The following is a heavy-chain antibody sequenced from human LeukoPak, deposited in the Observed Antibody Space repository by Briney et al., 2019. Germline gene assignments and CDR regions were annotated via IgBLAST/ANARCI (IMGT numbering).Heavy chain of an antibody. Sequence: GGSLRLSCAASKFSFSSSWMNWVRQAPGKGLEWVANIKQDGSAKYYVDSVEGRFTISRDNAKNSLYLQMNSLRAEDTAVYYCARDYWGFGDHWGQGTLVTVSS. D-gene: IGHD7-27*01. J-gene: IGHJ4*02. V-gene: IGHV3-7*05. CDR3: ARDYWGFGDH. CDR1: KFSFSSSW. CDR2: IKQDGSAK.